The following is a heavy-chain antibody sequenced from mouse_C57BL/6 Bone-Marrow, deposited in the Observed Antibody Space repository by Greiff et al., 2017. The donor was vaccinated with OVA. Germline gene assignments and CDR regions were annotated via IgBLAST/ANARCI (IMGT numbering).Heavy chain of an antibody. CDR2: IWSGGST. V-gene: IGHV2-4*01. J-gene: IGHJ2*01. CDR1: GFSLTSYG. CDR3: AKSRDYFDY. Sequence: VKLMESGPGLVQPSQSLSITCTVSGFSLTSYGVHWVRQPPGKGLEWLGVIWSGGSTDYNAAFISRLSISKDNSKSQVFFKMNSLQADDTAIYYCAKSRDYFDYWGQGTTLTVSS.